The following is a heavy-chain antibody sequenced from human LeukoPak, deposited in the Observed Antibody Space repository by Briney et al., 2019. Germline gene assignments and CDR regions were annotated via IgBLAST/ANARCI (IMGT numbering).Heavy chain of an antibody. CDR2: INHSGST. CDR3: ARTSYCSGGSCYSVYFDY. V-gene: IGHV4-34*01. Sequence: SETLSLTCAVYGGSFSGYYWSWIRQPPGKGLEWIGEINHSGSTNYNPSLKSRVTISVDTSKNQFSLKLSSVTAADTAVYYCARTSYCSGGSCYSVYFDYWGQGTLVTVSS. D-gene: IGHD2-15*01. CDR1: GGSFSGYY. J-gene: IGHJ4*02.